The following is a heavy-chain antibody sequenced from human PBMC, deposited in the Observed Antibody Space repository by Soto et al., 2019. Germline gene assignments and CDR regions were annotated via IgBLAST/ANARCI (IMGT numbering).Heavy chain of an antibody. CDR2: MTGSGATI. CDR1: GFTISTFA. CDR3: AKDAVYNDGLWLMDS. D-gene: IGHD2-21*01. J-gene: IGHJ4*02. Sequence: VGSLRLSCAASGFTISTFAMTWVRQAPGKGLESVCGMTGSGATIHYADSVKGRFTISKDNSRNVLYLQMDYLRDEDTAVYYCAKDAVYNDGLWLMDSWGQGTLVTVSS. V-gene: IGHV3-23*01.